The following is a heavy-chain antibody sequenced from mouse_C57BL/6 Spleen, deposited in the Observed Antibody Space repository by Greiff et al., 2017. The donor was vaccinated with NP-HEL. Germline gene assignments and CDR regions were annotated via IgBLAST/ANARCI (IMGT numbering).Heavy chain of an antibody. D-gene: IGHD2-4*01. CDR1: GFSLSTSNMG. Sequence: QVQLKESGPGILQPSQTLSLTCSFSGFSLSTSNMGIGWIRQPSGKGLEWLAHIWWNDDKYYNPSLKSRLTISKDTSNNQVFLKITSVDTADTATYYCARLYYDYDHWYFDVWGTGTTVTVSS. V-gene: IGHV8-5*01. J-gene: IGHJ1*03. CDR2: IWWNDDK. CDR3: ARLYYDYDHWYFDV.